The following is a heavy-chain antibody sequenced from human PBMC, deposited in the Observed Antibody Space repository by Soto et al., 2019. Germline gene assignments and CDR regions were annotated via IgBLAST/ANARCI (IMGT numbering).Heavy chain of an antibody. CDR2: ISSNGGTT. Sequence: GGSLRLSCSASGFTFSSYAMHWVRQAPGKGLEYVSAISSNGGTTHYADSVKGRFTISRDNSKNTLYLQMNSLRAEDTAVYYCAKGTYSSSWYLLSYDYWGQGTLVTVS. J-gene: IGHJ4*02. CDR1: GFTFSSYA. CDR3: AKGTYSSSWYLLSYDY. V-gene: IGHV3-64*04. D-gene: IGHD6-13*01.